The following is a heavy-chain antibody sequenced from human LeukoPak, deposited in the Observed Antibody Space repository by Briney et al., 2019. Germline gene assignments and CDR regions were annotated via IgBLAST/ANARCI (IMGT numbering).Heavy chain of an antibody. CDR2: ITPVTDVS. D-gene: IGHD1-26*01. J-gene: IGHJ5*02. V-gene: IGHV1-69*02. CDR1: GGSLNSHI. Sequence: SVKVSCKASGGSLNSHIFTWVRQAPGQGLEWMGKITPVTDVSKYAQKFQGRLTITADKSTATVYMELSGLKSDDTAVYYCARVNLRGSQYNWFDPWGQGTLVTASS. CDR3: ARVNLRGSQYNWFDP.